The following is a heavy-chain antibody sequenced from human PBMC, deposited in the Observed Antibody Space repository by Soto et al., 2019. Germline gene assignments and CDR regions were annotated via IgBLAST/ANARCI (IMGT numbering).Heavy chain of an antibody. CDR2: ISYDGSNK. CDR1: GFTFSSYG. Sequence: GGSLRLSCAASGFTFSSYGMHWVRQAPGKGLEWVAVISYDGSNKYYADSVKGRFTISRDNSKNTLYLQMSSLRAEDTAVYYCVKDGSSGWPYYYGMDVWGQGTTV. CDR3: VKDGSSGWPYYYGMDV. V-gene: IGHV3-30*18. J-gene: IGHJ6*02. D-gene: IGHD6-19*01.